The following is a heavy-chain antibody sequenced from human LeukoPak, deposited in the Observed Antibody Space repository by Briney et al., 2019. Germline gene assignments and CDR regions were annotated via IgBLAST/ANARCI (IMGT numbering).Heavy chain of an antibody. CDR3: ARASEWLSIFDY. J-gene: IGHJ4*02. Sequence: PSETLSLTCTVSGGSISSYYWSWIRQPPGKGLGWIGYIYHSGSTYYNPSLKSRVTISVDRSKNQFSLKLSSVTAADTAVYYCARASEWLSIFDYWGQGALVTVSS. D-gene: IGHD3-3*01. CDR1: GGSISSYY. V-gene: IGHV4-59*12. CDR2: IYHSGST.